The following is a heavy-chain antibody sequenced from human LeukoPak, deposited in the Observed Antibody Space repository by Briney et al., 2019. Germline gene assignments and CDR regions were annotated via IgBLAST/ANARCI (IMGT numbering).Heavy chain of an antibody. CDR2: INHSGST. V-gene: IGHV4-34*01. CDR3: ARRIVGATRSFDY. D-gene: IGHD1-26*01. CDR1: GGSFSGYY. J-gene: IGHJ4*02. Sequence: PSETLSLTCAVYGGSFSGYYWSWIRQPPGKGLGWIGEINHSGSTNYNPSLKSRVTISVDTSKNQFSLKLSSVTAADTAVYYCARRIVGATRSFDYWGQGTLVTVSS.